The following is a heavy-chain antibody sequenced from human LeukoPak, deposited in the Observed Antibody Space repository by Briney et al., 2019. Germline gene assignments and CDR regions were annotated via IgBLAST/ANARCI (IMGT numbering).Heavy chain of an antibody. D-gene: IGHD6-6*01. CDR2: IIPIFGTA. CDR3: ARDAGVQLVRFDAFDI. CDR1: GGTFSSYA. V-gene: IGHV1-69*01. J-gene: IGHJ3*02. Sequence: GSSVKVSCKASGGTFSSYAISWVRQAPGQGLEWMGGIIPIFGTANYAQKFQGRVTITADESTSTAYMELSSLRSEDTAVYFCARDAGVQLVRFDAFDIWGQGTMVTVSS.